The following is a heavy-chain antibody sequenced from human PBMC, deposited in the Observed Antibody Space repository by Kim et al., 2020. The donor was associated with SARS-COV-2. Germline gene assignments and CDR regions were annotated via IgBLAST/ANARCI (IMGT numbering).Heavy chain of an antibody. J-gene: IGHJ4*02. CDR3: ARGLFDHGDYHTHLHY. D-gene: IGHD4-17*01. CDR1: GGSISTYY. CDR2: IYFTGST. V-gene: IGHV4-59*08. Sequence: SETLSLTCTVSGGSISTYYWSWIRQPPGKGLEWIGDIYFTGSTNYNPSLKSRVTISVDTSKNQFSLKLTSVTAADTAVYYCARGLFDHGDYHTHLHYWGQGTLVTVSS.